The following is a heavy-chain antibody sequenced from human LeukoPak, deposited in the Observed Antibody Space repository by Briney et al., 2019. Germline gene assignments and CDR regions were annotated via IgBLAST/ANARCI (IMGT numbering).Heavy chain of an antibody. Sequence: GGSLRLSCAASGFTFSSYEMNWVRQAPGKGLEWVSYISSSGSTIYYADSVKGRFTISRDNAKNSLYLQMNSLRAEDTAVYYCARDADIVVVVAAGISCGMDVWGKGTTVTVSS. CDR1: GFTFSSYE. CDR3: ARDADIVVVVAAGISCGMDV. V-gene: IGHV3-48*03. D-gene: IGHD2-15*01. J-gene: IGHJ6*04. CDR2: ISSSGSTI.